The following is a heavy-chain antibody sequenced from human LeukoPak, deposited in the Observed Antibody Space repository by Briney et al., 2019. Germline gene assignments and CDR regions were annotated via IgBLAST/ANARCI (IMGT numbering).Heavy chain of an antibody. J-gene: IGHJ4*02. CDR1: GYTFTSYG. CDR2: ISAYNGNT. D-gene: IGHD6-19*01. V-gene: IGHV1-18*01. CDR3: ARDIRPSQSGWYDHDY. Sequence: ASVKVSCKASGYTFTSYGISWVRQAPGQGLEWMEWISAYNGNTNYAQKLQGRVTMTTDTSTSTAYMELRSLRSDDTAVYYCARDIRPSQSGWYDHDYWGQGALVTVSS.